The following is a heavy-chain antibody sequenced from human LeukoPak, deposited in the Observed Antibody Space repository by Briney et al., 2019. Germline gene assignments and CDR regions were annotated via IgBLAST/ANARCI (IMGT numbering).Heavy chain of an antibody. D-gene: IGHD5-12*01. Sequence: PSETLSLTCAVYGGSFSGYYWSWIRQPPGKGLEWIGEINHSGSTNYNPSLKSRVTISVDTSKNQFSLKLSSVTAADTAVYYCARGNEDIVATIRAGTYYFDYWGQGTLVTVSS. J-gene: IGHJ4*02. CDR3: ARGNEDIVATIRAGTYYFDY. CDR1: GGSFSGYY. V-gene: IGHV4-34*01. CDR2: INHSGST.